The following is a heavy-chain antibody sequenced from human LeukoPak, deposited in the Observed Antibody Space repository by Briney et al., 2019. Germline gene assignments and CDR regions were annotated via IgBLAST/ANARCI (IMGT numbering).Heavy chain of an antibody. CDR2: IYYSGST. V-gene: IGHV4-61*01. J-gene: IGHJ6*03. D-gene: IGHD3/OR15-3a*01. Sequence: SQTLSLTCTVSGGSISSGSYYWSWIRQPPGKGLEWIGYIYYSGSTNYNPSLKSRVTISVDTSKNQFSLKLSSVTAADTAVYYCARVLRALDRYYYYYYMDVWGKGTTVTVSS. CDR1: GGSISSGSYY. CDR3: ARVLRALDRYYYYYYMDV.